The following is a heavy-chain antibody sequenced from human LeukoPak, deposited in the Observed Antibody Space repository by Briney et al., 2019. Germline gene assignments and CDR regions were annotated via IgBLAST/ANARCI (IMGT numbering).Heavy chain of an antibody. J-gene: IGHJ4*02. CDR1: GFSFSSHG. D-gene: IGHD3-22*01. CDR2: INTHGGST. CDR3: TTDLPYYYDSSGYTYSDY. V-gene: IGHV3-64*01. Sequence: GGSLRLSCAASGFSFSSHGMHWVRQAPGKGLEHVSAINTHGGSTFYANSVKGRFTISRDNSKNTLYLQMNSLKTEDTAVYYCTTDLPYYYDSSGYTYSDYWGQGTLVTVSS.